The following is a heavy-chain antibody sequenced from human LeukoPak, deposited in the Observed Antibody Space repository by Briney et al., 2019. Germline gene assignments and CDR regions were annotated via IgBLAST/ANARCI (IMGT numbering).Heavy chain of an antibody. CDR3: TKRTPEYSSSWCLDY. D-gene: IGHD6-13*01. V-gene: IGHV3-23*01. CDR1: GFTFSSNT. Sequence: GGSLRLSCAASGFTFSSNTMSWVLQAPGRGLAWVSAIDGSGVTTFYADSVKGRFTISRGNSKNTLFLQMNSLRAEDTAIYYCTKRTPEYSSSWCLDYWGQGTLVTVSS. J-gene: IGHJ4*02. CDR2: IDGSGVTT.